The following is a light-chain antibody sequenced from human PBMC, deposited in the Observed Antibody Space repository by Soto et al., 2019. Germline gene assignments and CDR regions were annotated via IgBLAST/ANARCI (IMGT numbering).Light chain of an antibody. V-gene: IGKV1-39*01. CDR3: QQSYSTPRT. CDR2: AAS. Sequence: DIQMTQSPSSLSASVGDRVTITCRASQSISSDLNWYQQKPGKAPKLLIYAASSLQSGVPSRFSGSGSGTDFTLTISRLQPEDFATYSCQQSYSTPRTFCQGTKVEIK. CDR1: QSISSD. J-gene: IGKJ1*01.